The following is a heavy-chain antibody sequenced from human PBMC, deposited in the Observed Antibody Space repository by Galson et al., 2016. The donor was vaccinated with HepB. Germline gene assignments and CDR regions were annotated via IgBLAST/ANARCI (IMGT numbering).Heavy chain of an antibody. J-gene: IGHJ4*02. CDR1: EFTFSTYG. CDR3: AREMHVAAAAAFDF. D-gene: IGHD6-13*01. CDR2: IWQDGSNK. V-gene: IGHV3-33*01. Sequence: SLRLSCAASEFTFSTYGMHWVRQAPGKGLAWVALIWQDGSNKYYADSVKGRFTISRDNPKNTLYLQMHSLKVEDTAVYYRAREMHVAAAAAFDFWGRGTLVTVSS.